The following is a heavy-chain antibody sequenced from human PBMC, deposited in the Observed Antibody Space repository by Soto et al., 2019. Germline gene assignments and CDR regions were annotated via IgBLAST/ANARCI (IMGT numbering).Heavy chain of an antibody. J-gene: IGHJ4*02. Sequence: GASWEVSCKGSGYPVTGYGMHLGVPGPGQGLEWMGWINPNSGGTNYAQKFQGWVTMTRDTSISTAYMELSRLRSDDTAVYYCARGDLIAAPLNFDYWGQGTLVTVSS. CDR1: GYPVTGYG. CDR2: INPNSGGT. D-gene: IGHD6-6*01. V-gene: IGHV1-2*04. CDR3: ARGDLIAAPLNFDY.